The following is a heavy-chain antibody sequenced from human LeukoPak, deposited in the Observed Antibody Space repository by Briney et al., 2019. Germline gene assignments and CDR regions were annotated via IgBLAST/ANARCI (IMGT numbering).Heavy chain of an antibody. CDR3: AKGVATISFSYFDY. Sequence: GGSLRLSCAASGFTFSSYGMHWVRQAPGKGLEWVAFIRYDGSNKYYADSVKGLFTISRDNSKNTLYLQMNSLRAEDTAVYYCAKGVATISFSYFDYWGQGTLVTVSS. J-gene: IGHJ4*02. D-gene: IGHD5-12*01. CDR2: IRYDGSNK. V-gene: IGHV3-30*02. CDR1: GFTFSSYG.